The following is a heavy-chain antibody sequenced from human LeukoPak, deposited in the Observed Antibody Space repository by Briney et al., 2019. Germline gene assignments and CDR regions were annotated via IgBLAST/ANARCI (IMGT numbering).Heavy chain of an antibody. Sequence: SETLSLTCAVYGGSFSGYYSSWIRQPPGKGLEWIGEINHSGSTNYNPSLKSRVTISVDTSKNQFSLKLSSVTAADTAVYYCARENGSGSDYWGQGTLVTVSS. V-gene: IGHV4-34*01. CDR1: GGSFSGYY. CDR2: INHSGST. J-gene: IGHJ4*02. CDR3: ARENGSGSDY. D-gene: IGHD3-10*01.